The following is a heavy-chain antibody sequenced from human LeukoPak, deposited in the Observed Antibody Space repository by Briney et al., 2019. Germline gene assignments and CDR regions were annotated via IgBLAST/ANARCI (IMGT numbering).Heavy chain of an antibody. CDR2: INPNSGGT. D-gene: IGHD3-10*01. V-gene: IGHV1-2*02. CDR1: GYTFTGYY. J-gene: IGHJ4*02. CDR3: ARDIAHYYGSGSYCGNVDY. Sequence: ASVKVSCKASGYTFTGYYMHWVRQAPGQGLEWMGWINPNSGGTNYAQKFQGRVTMTRDTSISTAYMELSRLRSVDTAVYYCARDIAHYYGSGSYCGNVDYWGQGTLVTVSS.